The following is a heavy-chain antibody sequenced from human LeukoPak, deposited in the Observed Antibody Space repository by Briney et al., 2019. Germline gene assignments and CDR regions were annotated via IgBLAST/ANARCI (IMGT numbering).Heavy chain of an antibody. J-gene: IGHJ2*01. CDR3: ARAYCGGDCPWYFDL. D-gene: IGHD2-21*02. Sequence: RASVKVSCKASGYTFTSYGISWVRQAPGQGLEWMGWINPNSGGTNYAQKFQGRVTMTRDTSISTAYMELSRLRSDDTAVYYCARAYCGGDCPWYFDLWGRGTLVTVSS. CDR1: GYTFTSYG. CDR2: INPNSGGT. V-gene: IGHV1-2*02.